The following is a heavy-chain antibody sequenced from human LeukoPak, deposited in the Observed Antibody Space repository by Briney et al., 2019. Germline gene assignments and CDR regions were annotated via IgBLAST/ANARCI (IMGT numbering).Heavy chain of an antibody. J-gene: IGHJ1*01. CDR1: GFTFSSYA. Sequence: GGSLRLSCAASGFTFSSYATSWVRQAPGKGLEWVSAISGSGGSTYYADSVKGRFTISRDNSKNTPYLQMNSLRAEDTAVYYCAKFNSYYGSGSYTFQHWGQGTLVTVSS. CDR3: AKFNSYYGSGSYTFQH. CDR2: ISGSGGST. V-gene: IGHV3-23*01. D-gene: IGHD3-10*01.